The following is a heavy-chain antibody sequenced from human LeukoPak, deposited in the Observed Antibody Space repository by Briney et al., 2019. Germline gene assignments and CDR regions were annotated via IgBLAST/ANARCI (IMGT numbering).Heavy chain of an antibody. CDR2: ISWDGGST. D-gene: IGHD3-10*01. V-gene: IGHV3-43*01. CDR3: AKDLYYGSGSYYPLDY. J-gene: IGHJ4*02. Sequence: GGSLRLSCAAPGFTFDGYTMHWVRHAPGKGLEWVSLISWDGGSTYYADSVKGRFTISRDNSKNSLYLQINSLRTEDTALYYCAKDLYYGSGSYYPLDYWGQGTLVTVSS. CDR1: GFTFDGYT.